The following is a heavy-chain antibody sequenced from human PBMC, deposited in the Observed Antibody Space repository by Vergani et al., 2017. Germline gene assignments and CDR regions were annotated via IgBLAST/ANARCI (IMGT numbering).Heavy chain of an antibody. D-gene: IGHD6-19*01. CDR3: ANVISGWPEYYYYYDGMDV. V-gene: IGHV3-43*01. J-gene: IGHJ6*02. CDR2: ISWDGGST. Sequence: EVQLVESGGVVVQPGGSLRLSCAASGLTFDDYTMHWVRQAPGKGLEWVSLISWDGGSTYYADSVKGRFTISRDNSKNSLYLQMNSLRTEDTALYYCANVISGWPEYYYYYDGMDVWGQGTTVTVSS. CDR1: GLTFDDYT.